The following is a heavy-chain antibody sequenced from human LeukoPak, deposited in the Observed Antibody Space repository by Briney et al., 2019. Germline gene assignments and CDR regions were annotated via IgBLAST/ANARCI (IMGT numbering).Heavy chain of an antibody. CDR1: GFTFSGSG. CDR2: IRSRSNSYAT. J-gene: IGHJ4*02. Sequence: GGSLRLSCAASGFTFSGSGMHWVRQASGKGLEWVGRIRSRSNSYATAYAASVKGRFTISRDDSKNTAYPQMNSLKIEDTAVYYCTRQVGATGNDYWGQGTLVTVSS. D-gene: IGHD1-26*01. V-gene: IGHV3-73*01. CDR3: TRQVGATGNDY.